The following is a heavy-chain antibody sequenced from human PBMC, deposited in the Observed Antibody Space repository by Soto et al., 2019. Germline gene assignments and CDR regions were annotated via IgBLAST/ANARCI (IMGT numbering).Heavy chain of an antibody. CDR3: ARDRGRYCSGGSCYPLGYFDY. J-gene: IGHJ4*02. CDR1: SGSISSSNW. D-gene: IGHD2-15*01. Sequence: QVQLQESGPGLVKPSGTLSLTCAVSSGSISSSNWWSWARQPPGKGLEWIGEIYHSGSTNYNPSLKSRGTISVDKSKNQFSLKLSSVTAADTAVYYCARDRGRYCSGGSCYPLGYFDYWGQGTLVTVSS. V-gene: IGHV4-4*02. CDR2: IYHSGST.